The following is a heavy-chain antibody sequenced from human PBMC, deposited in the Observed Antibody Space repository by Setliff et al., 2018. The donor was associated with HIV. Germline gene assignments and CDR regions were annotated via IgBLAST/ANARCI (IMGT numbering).Heavy chain of an antibody. Sequence: GASVKVSCKASGYTFTNFGIGWVRQAPGQGLEWMGWISADNGNTNYAQKLQGRVTMTRNTSISTAYMELSSLRSEDTAVYYCARVVAGTGSYYFDYWGQGTLVTVSS. CDR3: ARVVAGTGSYYFDY. CDR2: ISADNGNT. D-gene: IGHD6-19*01. CDR1: GYTFTNFG. J-gene: IGHJ4*02. V-gene: IGHV1-18*01.